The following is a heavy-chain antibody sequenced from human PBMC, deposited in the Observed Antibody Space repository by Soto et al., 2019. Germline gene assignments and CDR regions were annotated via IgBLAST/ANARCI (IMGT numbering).Heavy chain of an antibody. Sequence: SVKVSCKASGGTFSSYAISWVRQAPGQGLEWMGGIIPIFGTANYAQKFQGRVTITADESTSTAYMELSSLRSEDTAVYYCARGKRMVREYTPYSYYGMDVWGQGTTVTVAS. V-gene: IGHV1-69*13. CDR3: ARGKRMVREYTPYSYYGMDV. CDR2: IIPIFGTA. J-gene: IGHJ6*02. CDR1: GGTFSSYA. D-gene: IGHD3-10*01.